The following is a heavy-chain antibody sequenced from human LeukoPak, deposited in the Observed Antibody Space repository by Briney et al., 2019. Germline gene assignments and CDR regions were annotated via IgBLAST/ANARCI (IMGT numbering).Heavy chain of an antibody. CDR2: ISYDGSNK. Sequence: GRSLRLSCAASGFTFSSYAMHWVRQAPGKGLEWVAVISYDGSNKYYADSVKGRLTISRDNSKNTLYLQMNSLRAEDTAVYYCASNYDSSGYGHDYRGQGTLVTASS. CDR3: ASNYDSSGYGHDY. D-gene: IGHD3-22*01. V-gene: IGHV3-30-3*01. J-gene: IGHJ4*02. CDR1: GFTFSSYA.